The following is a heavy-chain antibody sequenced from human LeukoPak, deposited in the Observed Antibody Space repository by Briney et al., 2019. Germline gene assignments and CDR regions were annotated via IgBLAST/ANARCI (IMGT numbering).Heavy chain of an antibody. CDR1: GGTFSSYT. V-gene: IGHV1-69*02. J-gene: IGHJ5*02. CDR3: ASGWYSSGWYRGYNWFDP. Sequence: SVKVSCKASGGTFSSYTISGVRQAPGQGLEWMGRIIPILGIANYAQKFQGRVTITADKSTSTAYMELSSLRSEDTAVYYCASGWYSSGWYRGYNWFDPWGQGTLVTVSS. CDR2: IIPILGIA. D-gene: IGHD6-19*01.